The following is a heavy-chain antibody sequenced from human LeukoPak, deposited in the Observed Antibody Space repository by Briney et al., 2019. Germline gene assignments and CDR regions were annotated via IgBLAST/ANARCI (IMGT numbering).Heavy chain of an antibody. D-gene: IGHD6-13*01. CDR3: ARDIGQGSSWLYDY. J-gene: IGHJ4*02. CDR1: GGTFSSYA. CDR2: IIPIFGTA. V-gene: IGHV1-69*05. Sequence: SVKVSCKASGGTFSSYAISWVRQAPGQGLEWMGGIIPIFGTANYAQKFQGRVTMTRDTSITTAYMELSSLRSADTALYYCARDIGQGSSWLYDYWGQGTLVTVSS.